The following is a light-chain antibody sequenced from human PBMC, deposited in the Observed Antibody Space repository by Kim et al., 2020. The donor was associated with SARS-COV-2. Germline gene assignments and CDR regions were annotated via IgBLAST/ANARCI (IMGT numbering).Light chain of an antibody. CDR2: GAS. V-gene: IGKV1D-16*01. J-gene: IGKJ1*01. Sequence: DIQMTQSPSSLSASVGDTVTITCRASQGISTSLAWYQQKPEKAPKSLLYGASSLQSGVPSRFSGSGSGTDFTLTISSLQPEDFATYYCQQYSTYPRTFGQGTKVEI. CDR3: QQYSTYPRT. CDR1: QGISTS.